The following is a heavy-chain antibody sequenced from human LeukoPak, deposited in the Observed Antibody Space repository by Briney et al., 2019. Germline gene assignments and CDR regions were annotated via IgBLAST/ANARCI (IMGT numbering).Heavy chain of an antibody. Sequence: GGSLRLSCAASGFTFSSYSMNWVRQAPGKGLEWVSCISSSSSTIYYADSVKGRFTISRDNAKNSLYLQMNSLRAEDTAVYYCARDGNYDFWSGYSQYFDYWGQGTLVTVSS. J-gene: IGHJ4*02. D-gene: IGHD3-3*01. CDR3: ARDGNYDFWSGYSQYFDY. CDR2: ISSSSSTI. CDR1: GFTFSSYS. V-gene: IGHV3-48*01.